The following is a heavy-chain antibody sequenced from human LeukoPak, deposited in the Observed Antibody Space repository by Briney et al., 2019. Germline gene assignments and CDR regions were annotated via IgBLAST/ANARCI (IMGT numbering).Heavy chain of an antibody. Sequence: SQTLSLTCAVSGGSISSGGYSWGWIRQPPGKGLEWIGYIYHSGSTYYNPSLKSRVTISVDRSKNQFSLKLSSVTAADTAVYYCARVVVVAATQWFDPWGQGTLVTVSS. J-gene: IGHJ5*02. CDR2: IYHSGST. V-gene: IGHV4-30-2*01. CDR1: GGSISSGGYS. CDR3: ARVVVVAATQWFDP. D-gene: IGHD2-15*01.